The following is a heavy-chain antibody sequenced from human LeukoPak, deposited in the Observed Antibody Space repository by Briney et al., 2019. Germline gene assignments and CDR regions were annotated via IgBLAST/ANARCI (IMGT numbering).Heavy chain of an antibody. Sequence: TSETLSLTCAVSGYSISSGYYWGWIRQPPGKGLEWIGSIYHSGSTYYNPSLKSRVTISVDTSKNQFSLKLSSVTAADTAVYYCARHLYDSSGYYYVSWFDPWGQGTLVTVSS. V-gene: IGHV4-38-2*01. CDR2: IYHSGST. CDR1: GYSISSGYY. D-gene: IGHD3-22*01. J-gene: IGHJ5*02. CDR3: ARHLYDSSGYYYVSWFDP.